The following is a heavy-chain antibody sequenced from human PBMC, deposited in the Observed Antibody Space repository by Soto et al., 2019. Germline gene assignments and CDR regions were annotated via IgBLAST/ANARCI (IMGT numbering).Heavy chain of an antibody. CDR2: IIPIFGTA. D-gene: IGHD3-22*01. V-gene: IGHV1-69*01. J-gene: IGHJ4*02. CDR1: GGTFSSYA. Sequence: QVQLVQSGAEEKKHGSSVKISYKASGGTFSSYAISWVRQAPGQGLEWMGGIIPIFGTANYAQKFQGRVTITADESTSTAYMELSSLRSEDMAVYYCATGGYDCSGAGSFDYWGQGTLVTVSS. CDR3: ATGGYDCSGAGSFDY.